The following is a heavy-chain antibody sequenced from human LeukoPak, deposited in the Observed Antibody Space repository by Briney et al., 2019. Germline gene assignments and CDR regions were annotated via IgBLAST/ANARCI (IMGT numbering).Heavy chain of an antibody. D-gene: IGHD1-26*01. CDR1: GDAFSNYA. Sequence: SVKVSCKASGDAFSNYAISWVRQAPGQGLEWMGSIIPMFGTPNNAQKFQDRVTITADRSTNTAYMELSSLRSEDTAVYYCARDPTSSWETAFDIWGQGTMVTVSS. CDR2: IIPMFGTP. CDR3: ARDPTSSWETAFDI. J-gene: IGHJ3*02. V-gene: IGHV1-69*06.